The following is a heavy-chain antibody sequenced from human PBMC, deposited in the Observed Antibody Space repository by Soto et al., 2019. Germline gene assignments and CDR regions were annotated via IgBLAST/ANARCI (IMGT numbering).Heavy chain of an antibody. J-gene: IGHJ4*02. D-gene: IGHD3-10*01. CDR2: IIPILGIA. V-gene: IGHV1-69*02. CDR3: ARASGSGSYYNYHY. Sequence: ASVKVSCKASGGTFSSYTISWVRQAPGQGLEWMGRIIPILGIANYAQKFQGRVTITADKSTSTAYMELSSLRSEDTAVYYCARASGSGSYYNYHYWGQGTLVTVSS. CDR1: GGTFSSYT.